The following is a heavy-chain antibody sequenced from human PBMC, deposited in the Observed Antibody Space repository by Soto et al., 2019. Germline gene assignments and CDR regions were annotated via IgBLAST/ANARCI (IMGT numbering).Heavy chain of an antibody. Sequence: SVEVSCQASVCHLGRFGIQLLRQTRGRGLEWIGWIVVVSGSTNYARHFQGRVAISRDMSSSTAYLDLSDLKSDDTAVYFCSADHPHMAMGWPVWGQGTTVNGSS. CDR2: IVVVSGST. D-gene: IGHD1-26*01. V-gene: IGHV1-58*02. J-gene: IGHJ6*02. CDR1: VCHLGRFG. CDR3: SADHPHMAMGWPV.